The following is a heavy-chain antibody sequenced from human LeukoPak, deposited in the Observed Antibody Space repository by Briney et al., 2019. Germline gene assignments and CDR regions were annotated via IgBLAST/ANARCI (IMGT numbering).Heavy chain of an antibody. Sequence: PGGSLRLSCAASGFTFSSYAMHWVRQAPGKGLEWVAVISYDGSNKYYADSVKGRFTISRVNSKNTLYLQMNSLRGEDTAVYSCARGSGYLETFDYWGQGTLVTVSS. CDR3: ARGSGYLETFDY. D-gene: IGHD3-22*01. CDR2: ISYDGSNK. V-gene: IGHV3-30*04. CDR1: GFTFSSYA. J-gene: IGHJ4*02.